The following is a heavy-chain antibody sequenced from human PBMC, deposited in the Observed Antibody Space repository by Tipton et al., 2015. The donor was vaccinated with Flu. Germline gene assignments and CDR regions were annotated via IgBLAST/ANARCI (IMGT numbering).Heavy chain of an antibody. J-gene: IGHJ5*01. V-gene: IGHV4-61*02. D-gene: IGHD3-22*01. CDR1: GGSISSGSYY. Sequence: LRLSCTVSGGSISSGSYYWSWIRQPAGKGLEWIGRIYTTGIPNYNPSHRSRVTISIDTSKNQFSLKLSSVTAADTAVYYCARDAAYYYDSSGLLTDSWGQGTLVTVSS. CDR3: ARDAAYYYDSSGLLTDS. CDR2: IYTTGIP.